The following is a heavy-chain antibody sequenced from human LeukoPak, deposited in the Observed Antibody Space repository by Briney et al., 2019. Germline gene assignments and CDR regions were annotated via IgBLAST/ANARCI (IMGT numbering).Heavy chain of an antibody. CDR2: FDPEDGET. D-gene: IGHD5-24*01. CDR1: GYTLTELS. Sequence: ASVKVSCKVSGYTLTELSMHWGRQAPGKGVEWMGGFDPEDGETIYAQKFQGRVTMTEDTSTDTAYMELSSLRSEDTAVYYCACRDGYNWDYWGQGTLVTVSS. J-gene: IGHJ4*02. V-gene: IGHV1-24*01. CDR3: ACRDGYNWDY.